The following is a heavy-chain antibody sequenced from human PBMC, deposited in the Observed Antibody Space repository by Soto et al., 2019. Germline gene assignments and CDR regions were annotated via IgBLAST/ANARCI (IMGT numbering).Heavy chain of an antibody. CDR1: GFTFTTYY. CDR3: AGVPYDTTGYYAF. D-gene: IGHD3-22*01. CDR2: IGPSGGST. Sequence: GASVKVSCKTSGFTFTTYYIHWVRQAPGQGLEWMGMIGPSGGSTTYAQKLQGRITMTSDMSTSTVYMELSSLRSEDTAVYYCAGVPYDTTGYYAFWGQGTLVTGAS. V-gene: IGHV1-46*04. J-gene: IGHJ4*02.